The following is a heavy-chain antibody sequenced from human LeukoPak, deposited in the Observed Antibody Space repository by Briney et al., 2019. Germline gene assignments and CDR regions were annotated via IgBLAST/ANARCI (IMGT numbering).Heavy chain of an antibody. Sequence: GGSLRLSCAASAFSFRGYWMHWVRQAPGKGLEWVSRMHPDGGTIDYADSVRGRFAISRDNAKDTLYLQMSNLRDEDTAVYYCISGLGRRDDQWGRGTLVIVSS. CDR1: AFSFRGYW. J-gene: IGHJ5*02. CDR3: ISGLGRRDDQ. V-gene: IGHV3-74*01. CDR2: MHPDGGTI.